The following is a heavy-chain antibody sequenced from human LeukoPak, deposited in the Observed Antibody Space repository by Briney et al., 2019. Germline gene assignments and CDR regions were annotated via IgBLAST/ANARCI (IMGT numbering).Heavy chain of an antibody. CDR3: ARATSDDAFDI. CDR1: GYTFTSYA. J-gene: IGHJ3*02. D-gene: IGHD3-10*01. CDR2: INAGNGNT. Sequence: GSSVKVSCKASGYTFTSYAMHWVRQAPGQRLEWMGWINAGNGNTKYSQEFQGRVTITRDTSASTAYMELSSLRSEDMAVYYCARATSDDAFDIWGQGTMVTVSS. V-gene: IGHV1-3*03.